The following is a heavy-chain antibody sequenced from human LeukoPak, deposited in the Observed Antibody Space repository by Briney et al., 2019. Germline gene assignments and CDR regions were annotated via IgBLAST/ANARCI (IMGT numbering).Heavy chain of an antibody. CDR1: GGTFSSYA. D-gene: IGHD3-10*01. CDR2: IIPILGIA. J-gene: IGHJ4*02. V-gene: IGHV1-69*04. CDR3: ARVKYGSGSYSDY. Sequence: ASVKVSCKASGGTFSSYAISWVRQAPGQGLEWMGRIIPILGIANYAQKFQGRVTITADKSTSTAYMELSSLRSEDTAVYYCARVKYGSGSYSDYWGQGTLVTVSS.